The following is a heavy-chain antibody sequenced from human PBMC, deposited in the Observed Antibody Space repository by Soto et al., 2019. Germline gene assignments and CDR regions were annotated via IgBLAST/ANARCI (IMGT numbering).Heavy chain of an antibody. CDR1: DNSITSGDYH. D-gene: IGHD1-1*01. J-gene: IGHJ4*02. V-gene: IGHV4-30-4*01. Sequence: LSLNCTVSDNSITSGDYHGGWVRQSPGKGLEWIGCIYYSGTTYYNPSLETRLTMSVDTSKNQFSLRLSSVTAADTAVYYCARVQDYCGQGILDIVSA. CDR2: IYYSGTT. CDR3: ARVQDY.